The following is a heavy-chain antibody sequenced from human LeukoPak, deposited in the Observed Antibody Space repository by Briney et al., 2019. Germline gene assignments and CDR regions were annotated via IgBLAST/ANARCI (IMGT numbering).Heavy chain of an antibody. Sequence: PSETLSLTCTVSGGSISSYYWSWIRQPPGKGLEWIGYIYSSGSTNNNPSLKSRVTISVDTSKNQFSLKLSPVTAADTAVYYCARQGRSYSSGWLLDYWGQGTLVTVSS. V-gene: IGHV4-59*08. J-gene: IGHJ4*02. CDR3: ARQGRSYSSGWLLDY. CDR1: GGSISSYY. CDR2: IYSSGST. D-gene: IGHD6-19*01.